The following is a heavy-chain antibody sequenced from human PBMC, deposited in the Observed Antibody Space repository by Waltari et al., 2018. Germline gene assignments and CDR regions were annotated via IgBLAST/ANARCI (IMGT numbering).Heavy chain of an antibody. Sequence: QVQLQQWGAGLLKPSETLSLTCAVYGGSFSGYYWSWIRQPPGKGLEWIGEINHSGSTNYNPSLKSRVTISVDTSKNQFSLKLSSVTAADTAVYYCTRGRGGGSWRIDYWGQGTLVTVSS. CDR3: TRGRGGGSWRIDY. CDR1: GGSFSGYY. J-gene: IGHJ4*02. CDR2: INHSGST. D-gene: IGHD2-15*01. V-gene: IGHV4-34*01.